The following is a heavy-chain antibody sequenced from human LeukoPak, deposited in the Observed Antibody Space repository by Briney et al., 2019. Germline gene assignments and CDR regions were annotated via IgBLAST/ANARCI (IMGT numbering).Heavy chain of an antibody. D-gene: IGHD5-18*01. CDR1: GFTVSRYA. CDR2: ISYGGSNK. J-gene: IGHJ4*02. V-gene: IGHV3-30-3*01. Sequence: GRSPTLSCSPSGFTVSRYAMHWVRQAPGKGLEWVVDISYGGSNKYYVAYVKGRFTTSRDNSKNTLYLQMNSLRTEDTAVYYCARDGYGLDTPMVSTVFDCWGQGTLVTVSS. CDR3: ARDGYGLDTPMVSTVFDC.